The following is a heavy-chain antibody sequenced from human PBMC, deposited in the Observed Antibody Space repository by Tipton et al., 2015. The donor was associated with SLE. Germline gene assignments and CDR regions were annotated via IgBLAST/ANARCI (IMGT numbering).Heavy chain of an antibody. J-gene: IGHJ3*02. CDR1: GGSISSYY. V-gene: IGHV4-4*07. CDR2: IYTTGST. Sequence: TLSLTCTVSGGSISSYYWSWIRQPAGKGLEWIGRIYTTGSTNYNPSLKSRVTTSVDTSKNQFSLKLSSVTAADTAVYYCARQLARGAFDIWGQGTMVTVSS. D-gene: IGHD5-18*01. CDR3: ARQLARGAFDI.